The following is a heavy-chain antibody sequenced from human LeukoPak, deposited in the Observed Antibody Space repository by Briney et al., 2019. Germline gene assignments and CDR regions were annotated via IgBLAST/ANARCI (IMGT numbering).Heavy chain of an antibody. D-gene: IGHD2-15*01. CDR3: ASSSVDRSGGSCLLIRYHNCHAFDI. CDR1: GYTFTGYY. CDR2: INPNSGGT. Sequence: GASVKVSCKASGYTFTGYYMHWVRQAPGQGLEWMGWINPNSGGTNYAQKFQGRVTMTRDTSISTAYMELSRLRSDDTAVYYCASSSVDRSGGSCLLIRYHNCHAFDIWGQGTMVTVSS. V-gene: IGHV1-2*02. J-gene: IGHJ3*02.